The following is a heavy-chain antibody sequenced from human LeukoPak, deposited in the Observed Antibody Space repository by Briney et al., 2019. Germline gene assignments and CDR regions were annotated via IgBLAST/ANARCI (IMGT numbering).Heavy chain of an antibody. J-gene: IGHJ3*02. V-gene: IGHV3-23*01. D-gene: IGHD3-3*01. CDR3: AKEGAEVTYYDFWSGYADAFDI. CDR2: ISGSGGST. Sequence: GGSLRLSCAASGFTFSSYAMSWVRQAPGKGLEWVSAISGSGGSTYYADSVKGRFTIPRDNSKNTLYLQMNSLRAEDTAVYYCAKEGAEVTYYDFWSGYADAFDIWGQGTMVTVSS. CDR1: GFTFSSYA.